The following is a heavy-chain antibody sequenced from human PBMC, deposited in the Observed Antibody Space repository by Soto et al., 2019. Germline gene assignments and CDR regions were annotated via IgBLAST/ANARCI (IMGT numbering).Heavy chain of an antibody. D-gene: IGHD5-12*01. CDR3: ARYDAESGSNKLDP. CDR1: GGSVSSRSHF. J-gene: IGHJ5*02. V-gene: IGHV4-61*01. Sequence: QVQLQESGPGVVKPSDTLSVTSTVSGGSVSSRSHFWGWIRQPPGGGLQRIGFIYYTGNTNYSTSVKRRATLSVYTSSNQFSLCLTSVTAADTAIYYCARYDAESGSNKLDPWGQGTLVTVSS. CDR2: IYYTGNT.